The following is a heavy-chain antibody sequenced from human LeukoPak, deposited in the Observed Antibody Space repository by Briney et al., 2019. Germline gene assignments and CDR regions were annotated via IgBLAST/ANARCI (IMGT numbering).Heavy chain of an antibody. CDR1: GGFISSCGYC. CDR2: IYYSGST. D-gene: IGHD3-22*01. V-gene: IGHV4-31*03. Sequence: SQTLSLSCSVSGGFISSCGYCWRWIRQHPGKGLEWIWYIYYSGSTYYNPSLKGRVTIAEDTPKTQFSQQLGSVTAADTAVYYCARDSSGYASLDYWGQRTLVTVS. CDR3: ARDSSGYASLDY. J-gene: IGHJ4*02.